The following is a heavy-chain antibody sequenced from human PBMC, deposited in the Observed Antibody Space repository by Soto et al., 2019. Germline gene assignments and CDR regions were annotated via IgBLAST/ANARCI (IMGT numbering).Heavy chain of an antibody. V-gene: IGHV3-23*01. D-gene: IGHD1-26*01. Sequence: GGSLRLSCAASGFICENFGMSWVRQAPGKGLEWISSISGSGFKKYYADSVKGRFTISRDNSKSTVYLELNNLSAEDTAVYHCAKNQGVELVPLATVDWFDPWGQGSVVTVSS. CDR3: AKNQGVELVPLATVDWFDP. CDR2: ISGSGFKK. CDR1: GFICENFG. J-gene: IGHJ5*02.